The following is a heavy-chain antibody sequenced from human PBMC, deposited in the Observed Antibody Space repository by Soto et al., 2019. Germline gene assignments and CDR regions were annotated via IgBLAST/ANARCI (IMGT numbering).Heavy chain of an antibody. Sequence: GGSLRLSCAASGFTFSNAWMNWVRQAPGKGLEWVGRIKSKTDGGTTDYAAPVKGRFTISRDDSKNTRYLQMNSLKTEDTAVYYCTTDRLFVEYSGYDAKGYYYYGMDVWGQGTTVTVSS. CDR3: TTDRLFVEYSGYDAKGYYYYGMDV. CDR2: IKSKTDGGTT. D-gene: IGHD5-12*01. J-gene: IGHJ6*02. CDR1: GFTFSNAW. V-gene: IGHV3-15*07.